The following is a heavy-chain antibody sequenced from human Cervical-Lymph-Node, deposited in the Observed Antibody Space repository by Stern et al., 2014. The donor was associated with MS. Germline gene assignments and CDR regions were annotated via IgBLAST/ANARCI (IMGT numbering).Heavy chain of an antibody. D-gene: IGHD5-18*01. CDR1: GFTFSRYA. J-gene: IGHJ4*02. V-gene: IGHV3-30-3*01. Sequence: DQLVESGGDVVQPGRSLRLACEVSGFTFSRYAIHWVRQAPGKGLEWVAFISYHGRDKYYAESVRGRFSISRDNSKNTVFLHMDSLGPQDTAIYYCTRQDQQLVTFDYWGQGTLVSVSS. CDR3: TRQDQQLVTFDY. CDR2: ISYHGRDK.